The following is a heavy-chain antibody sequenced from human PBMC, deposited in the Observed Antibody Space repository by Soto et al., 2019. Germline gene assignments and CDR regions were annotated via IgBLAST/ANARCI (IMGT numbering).Heavy chain of an antibody. D-gene: IGHD1-26*01. CDR1: GGSVSSGSYY. CDR3: ASRIVGATTYLDY. Sequence: SETLPLTCTVSGGSVSSGSYYWSWIRQPPGKGLEWIGYIYYSGSTNYNPSLKSRVTISVDTSKNQFSLKLSSVTAADTAVYYCASRIVGATTYLDYWGQGTLVTVSS. CDR2: IYYSGST. V-gene: IGHV4-61*01. J-gene: IGHJ4*02.